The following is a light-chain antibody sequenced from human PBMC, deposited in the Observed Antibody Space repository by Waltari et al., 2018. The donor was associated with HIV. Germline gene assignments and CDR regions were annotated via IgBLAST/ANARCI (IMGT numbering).Light chain of an antibody. CDR1: STDVGSYNL. Sequence: QSALTQPASVSGSPGQSVTISCIGTSTDVGSYNLFSWYQQHPGEVPKLFIFEVTKRPSGISDRFSGSKSGNTASLTISGLQPEDEGDYYCSSYSSTTTLIFGSGTTVTVL. CDR3: SSYSSTTTLI. V-gene: IGLV2-23*02. J-gene: IGLJ1*01. CDR2: EVT.